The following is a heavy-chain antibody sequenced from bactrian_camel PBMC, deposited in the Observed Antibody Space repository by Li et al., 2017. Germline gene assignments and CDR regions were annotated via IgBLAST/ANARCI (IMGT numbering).Heavy chain of an antibody. CDR1: GNSYNLNC. J-gene: IGHJ4*01. Sequence: HVQLVESGGGSVQPGGSLRLSCAASGNSYNLNCLGWFRQAPGMEREQVAVFIYTFGRATRYADSVKGRFTISRDNVKNTLSLQMNSLKPEDTAMYYCAARSGSWLTFLEEAYSYWGQGTQVTVS. CDR2: IYTFGRAT. CDR3: AARSGSWLTFLEEAYSY. V-gene: IGHV3S54*01. D-gene: IGHD6*01.